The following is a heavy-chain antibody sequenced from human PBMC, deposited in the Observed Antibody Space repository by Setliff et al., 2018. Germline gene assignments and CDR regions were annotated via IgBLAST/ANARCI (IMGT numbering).Heavy chain of an antibody. CDR3: ARDRFRGLHSTPRWFDP. Sequence: ASETLSLTCAVYGGSFSGYYWSWIRQPPGKGLEWIGEINHSGSTNYNPSLKSRVTISVDTSKNQFSLKLSSVTAADTAVYYCARDRFRGLHSTPRWFDPWGQGTLVTVSS. V-gene: IGHV4-34*01. D-gene: IGHD4-4*01. CDR2: INHSGST. J-gene: IGHJ5*02. CDR1: GGSFSGYY.